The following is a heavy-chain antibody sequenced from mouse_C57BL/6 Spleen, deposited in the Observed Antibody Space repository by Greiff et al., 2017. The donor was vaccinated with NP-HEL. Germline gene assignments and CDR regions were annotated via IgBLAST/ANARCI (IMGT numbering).Heavy chain of an antibody. Sequence: EVQLVESGGGLVKPGGSLKLSCAASGFTFSDYGMHWVRQAPEKGLEWVAYISSGSSTIYYADTVEGRFTISRDNAKNTLFLQMTSLRSEDTAMYYRESSDSDPFFDYWGQGTTLTVSS. CDR3: ESSDSDPFFDY. J-gene: IGHJ2*01. CDR2: ISSGSSTI. CDR1: GFTFSDYG. D-gene: IGHD2-13*01. V-gene: IGHV5-17*01.